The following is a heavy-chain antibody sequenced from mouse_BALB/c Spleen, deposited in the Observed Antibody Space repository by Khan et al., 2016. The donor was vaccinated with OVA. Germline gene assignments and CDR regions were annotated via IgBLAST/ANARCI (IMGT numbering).Heavy chain of an antibody. CDR2: ISTYYGDA. V-gene: IGHV1S137*01. CDR1: GYTFTDFA. Sequence: QMQLEESGAELVRPGVSVKISCKGSGYTFTDFAMHWVKQSHAKSLEGIGVISTYYGDATNNQKLKGKATMTVDKSSRPAYMKLARLTSEDSAIYVCVRGSGNSRFAYWGQGTLVTVSA. D-gene: IGHD1-3*01. CDR3: VRGSGNSRFAY. J-gene: IGHJ3*01.